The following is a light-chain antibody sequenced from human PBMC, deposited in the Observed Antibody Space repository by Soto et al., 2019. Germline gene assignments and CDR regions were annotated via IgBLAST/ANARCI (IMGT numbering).Light chain of an antibody. J-gene: IGKJ4*01. V-gene: IGKV3-20*01. CDR3: QQYGSSPLT. Sequence: EIVLKQSPGTLSLSPGERATLSCRASQSVSSSYLAWYQQKPGQAPRLLIYGASSRATGIPDRFSGSGSGTDFTLTISRLEPEDFAVYYCQQYGSSPLTFGGGTKV. CDR2: GAS. CDR1: QSVSSSY.